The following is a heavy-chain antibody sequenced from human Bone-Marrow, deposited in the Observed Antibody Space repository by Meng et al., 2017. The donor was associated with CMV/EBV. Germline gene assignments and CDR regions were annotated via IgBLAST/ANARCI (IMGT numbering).Heavy chain of an antibody. Sequence: KVSCKGSGYSFTSYWIGRVRQMPGKGLEWMGIIYPGDSDTRYSPSFQGQVTISADKSISTAYLQWSSLKASDTAMYYCATTGTTGYYGMDVWGQGNTVTVSS. V-gene: IGHV5-51*01. CDR3: ATTGTTGYYGMDV. J-gene: IGHJ6*02. CDR1: GYSFTSYW. D-gene: IGHD1-7*01. CDR2: IYPGDSDT.